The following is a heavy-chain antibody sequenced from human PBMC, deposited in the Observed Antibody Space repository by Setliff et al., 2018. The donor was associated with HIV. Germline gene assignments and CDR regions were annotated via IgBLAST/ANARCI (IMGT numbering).Heavy chain of an antibody. J-gene: IGHJ4*02. CDR2: ISPDSGDT. CDR3: AKDAGAPGRGNPLDY. Sequence: ASVKVSCKTSGYTFTVNHLHWVRQAPGQGVEWVGKISPDSGDTFYAQKFQGRVTLTRDTSITTAYMELSTLRDDDTAVYYCAKDAGAPGRGNPLDYWGQGTLVTVSS. V-gene: IGHV1-2*02. D-gene: IGHD3-10*01. CDR1: GYTFTVNH.